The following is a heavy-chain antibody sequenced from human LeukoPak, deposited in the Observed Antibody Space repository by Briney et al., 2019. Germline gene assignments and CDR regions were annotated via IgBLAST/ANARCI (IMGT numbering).Heavy chain of an antibody. CDR3: ARAPRQLPGFEAFDI. Sequence: PGGSLRLSCAASGFTFSSYRMSWVRQAPGKGREGVANIKQDGSEKYYVDSVKGRFTMSRDNAKNSLYLKMNSLRAEDTAVYYCARAPRQLPGFEAFDIWGQGTMVTVSS. D-gene: IGHD2-2*01. J-gene: IGHJ3*02. V-gene: IGHV3-7*01. CDR1: GFTFSSYR. CDR2: IKQDGSEK.